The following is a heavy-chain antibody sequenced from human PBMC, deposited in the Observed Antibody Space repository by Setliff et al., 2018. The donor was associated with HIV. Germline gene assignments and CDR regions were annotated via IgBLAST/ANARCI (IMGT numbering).Heavy chain of an antibody. D-gene: IGHD7-27*01. CDR3: GRHAQLGGAHFDL. Sequence: SETLSLTCTVSGGSLISETHYWGWIRQPPGKGLEWIASVSYSGRSHYSASLKSRVVISADSSNDQFSLKVKYVSAADTAVYFCGRHAQLGGAHFDLWGPGSLVTVSS. CDR2: VSYSGRS. J-gene: IGHJ2*01. V-gene: IGHV4-39*01. CDR1: GGSLISETHY.